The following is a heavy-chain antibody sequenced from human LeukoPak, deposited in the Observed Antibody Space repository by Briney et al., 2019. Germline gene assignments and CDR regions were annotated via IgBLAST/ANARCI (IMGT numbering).Heavy chain of an antibody. D-gene: IGHD3-10*01. V-gene: IGHV4-34*01. CDR3: ARASPRSRNYYGSGKPFFDY. CDR2: INHSGST. CDR1: GGSFSGYY. Sequence: PSETLSLTCAVYGGSFSGYYWSWIRQPPGKGLEWIGEINHSGSTNYNPSLKSRVAISVDTSKNQFSLKLSSVTAADTAVYYCARASPRSRNYYGSGKPFFDYWGQGTLVTVSS. J-gene: IGHJ4*02.